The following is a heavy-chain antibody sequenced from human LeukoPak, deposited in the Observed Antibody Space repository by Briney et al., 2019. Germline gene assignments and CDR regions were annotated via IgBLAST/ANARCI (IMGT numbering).Heavy chain of an antibody. CDR2: IWYDGSNK. CDR1: GFTFSSYG. Sequence: PGGSLRLSCAASGFTFSSYGMHWVRQAPGKGLEWVAVIWYDGSNKYYADSVKGRFTISRDNSKNTLYLQMNSLRAEDTAVYYCARDLASGSYFSFDYWGQGTLVTVSS. CDR3: ARDLASGSYFSFDY. D-gene: IGHD1-26*01. V-gene: IGHV3-33*08. J-gene: IGHJ4*02.